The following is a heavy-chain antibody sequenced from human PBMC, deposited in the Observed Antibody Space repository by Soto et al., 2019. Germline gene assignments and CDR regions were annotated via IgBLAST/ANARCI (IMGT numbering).Heavy chain of an antibody. D-gene: IGHD6-13*01. V-gene: IGHV3-13*01. CDR1: GFSFRNYD. CDR2: IGLVGDT. Sequence: GGSLRLSCAASGFSFRNYDMHWVRQATGKGLEWVSGIGLVGDTYYAGSVKGRFTISRENAKNTLYLQMNSLRAEDTAVYYCARGGAAVKAYYYGMDVWGQGTTVTVSS. CDR3: ARGGAAVKAYYYGMDV. J-gene: IGHJ6*02.